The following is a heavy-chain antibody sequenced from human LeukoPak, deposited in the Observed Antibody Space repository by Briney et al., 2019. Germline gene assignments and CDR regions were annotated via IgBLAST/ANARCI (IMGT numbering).Heavy chain of an antibody. J-gene: IGHJ5*02. CDR3: ARGGDYGADNWFDP. CDR2: IYYSGST. CDR1: GGSISSSTYY. Sequence: SETLSLTCTVSGGSISSSTYYWGWIRQPPGKGLEWIGNIYYSGSTNYNPSLKSRVTISVDTSKNQFSLKLSSVTAADTAVYYCARGGDYGADNWFDPWGQGTLVTVSS. D-gene: IGHD4-17*01. V-gene: IGHV4-39*07.